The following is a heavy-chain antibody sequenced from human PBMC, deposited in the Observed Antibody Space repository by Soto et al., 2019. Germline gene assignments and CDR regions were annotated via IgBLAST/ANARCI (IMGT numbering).Heavy chain of an antibody. V-gene: IGHV5-51*01. CDR3: ARQRLWGTSGYYYFEN. Sequence: LKISCKGSGHIFSNYWIGWVRQMPGKGLEWMGIIYPGDSDTRYSPSFQGQVTITVDRSINTAYLQWSRLKASDTAIYYCARQRLWGTSGYYYFENWGQGTLVTVSS. D-gene: IGHD3-22*01. CDR2: IYPGDSDT. CDR1: GHIFSNYW. J-gene: IGHJ4*02.